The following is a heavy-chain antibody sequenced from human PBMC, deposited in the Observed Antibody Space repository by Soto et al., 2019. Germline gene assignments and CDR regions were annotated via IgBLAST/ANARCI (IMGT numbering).Heavy chain of an antibody. CDR3: AKVFEGSVDY. CDR1: GFTFSSYG. Sequence: GGSLRLSCAASGFTFSSYGMPWVRQAPGKGLEWVAVISYDGSNKYYADSVKGRFTISRDNSKNTLYLQMNSLRAEDTAVYYGAKVFEGSVDYWGQGTLVTVSS. CDR2: ISYDGSNK. J-gene: IGHJ4*02. V-gene: IGHV3-30*18. D-gene: IGHD2-21*01.